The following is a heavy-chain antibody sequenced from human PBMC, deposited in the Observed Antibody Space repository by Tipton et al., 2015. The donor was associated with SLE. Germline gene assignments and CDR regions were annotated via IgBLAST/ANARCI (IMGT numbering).Heavy chain of an antibody. J-gene: IGHJ5*02. Sequence: LRLFCTVSGGSISSHYWSWIRQPPGKGLEWIGYIYYSGSTNYNPSLKSRVTISVDTSKNQFSLKLSSVTTADTAVYYCARGPRSLGGSPRDDTWGQGTLVTVSS. CDR3: ARGPRSLGGSPRDDT. V-gene: IGHV4-59*11. D-gene: IGHD2-15*01. CDR2: IYYSGST. CDR1: GGSISSHY.